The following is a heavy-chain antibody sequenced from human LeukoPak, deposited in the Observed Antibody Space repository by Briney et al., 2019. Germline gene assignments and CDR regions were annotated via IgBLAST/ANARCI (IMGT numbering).Heavy chain of an antibody. V-gene: IGHV1-2*02. CDR2: INPNSGGT. Sequence: ASVKVSCTASGYTFTGYYMHWVRQAPGQGLEWMGWINPNSGGTNYAQKFQGRVTMTRDTSISTAYMELSRLRSDDTAVYYCARGSGKWLRPIDYWGQGTLVTVSS. J-gene: IGHJ4*02. CDR1: GYTFTGYY. CDR3: ARGSGKWLRPIDY. D-gene: IGHD5-12*01.